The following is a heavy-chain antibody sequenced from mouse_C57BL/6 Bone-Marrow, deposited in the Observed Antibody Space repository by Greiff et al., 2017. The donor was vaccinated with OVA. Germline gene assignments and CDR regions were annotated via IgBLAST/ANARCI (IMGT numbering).Heavy chain of an antibody. D-gene: IGHD2-4*01. CDR1: GYTFTSYT. Sequence: VQRVESGAELARPGASVKMSCKASGYTFTSYTMHWVKQRPGQGLEWIGYINPSSGNPNYNQKFKDKATLTADNSSSTAYMQLSSLTSEDSAVYYCARASYDYVYAMDYGGQGTSVTVAS. CDR2: INPSSGNP. V-gene: IGHV1-4*01. J-gene: IGHJ4*01. CDR3: ARASYDYVYAMDY.